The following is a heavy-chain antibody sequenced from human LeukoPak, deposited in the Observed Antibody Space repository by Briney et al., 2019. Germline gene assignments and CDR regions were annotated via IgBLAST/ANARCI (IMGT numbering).Heavy chain of an antibody. CDR2: IYYSGST. CDR3: AGDAGIYCSSTSCYAHFDY. Sequence: SETLSLTCTVSGGSISSSSYFWGWIRQPPGKGLEWIGSIYYSGSTYYNPSLRSRVTISVDTSKNQFSLKLSSVTAADTAVYYCAGDAGIYCSSTSCYAHFDYWGQGTLVTVSS. J-gene: IGHJ4*02. CDR1: GGSISSSSYF. V-gene: IGHV4-39*01. D-gene: IGHD2-2*01.